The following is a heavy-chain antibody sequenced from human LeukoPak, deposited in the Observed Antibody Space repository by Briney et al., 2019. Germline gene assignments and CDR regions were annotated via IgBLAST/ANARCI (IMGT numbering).Heavy chain of an antibody. D-gene: IGHD5-18*01. CDR1: GYTFTNHY. CDR3: ASGLSSLFSFGAALDYYMDV. V-gene: IGHV1-2*02. Sequence: ASVKVSCKASGYTFTNHYMHWVRQARGQGLEWMGWINPHSGDTNYAQKFQGRVIMTRDASISTAYMELSSLRSDDTAMYYCASGLSSLFSFGAALDYYMDVWGKGTPVTVSS. CDR2: INPHSGDT. J-gene: IGHJ6*03.